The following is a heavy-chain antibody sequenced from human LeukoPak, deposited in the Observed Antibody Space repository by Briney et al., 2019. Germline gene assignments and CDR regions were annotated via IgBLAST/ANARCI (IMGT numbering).Heavy chain of an antibody. CDR3: ARDGLVDAFDI. J-gene: IGHJ3*02. CDR2: INPSGGST. V-gene: IGHV1-46*01. Sequence: ASVKVSCKASGYTFTSYYMHWVRQAPGQGLEWMGIINPSGGSTNYAQKLQGRVTMTTDTSTSTAYMELRSLRSDDTAVYYCARDGLVDAFDIWGQGTMVTVSS. CDR1: GYTFTSYY. D-gene: IGHD6-25*01.